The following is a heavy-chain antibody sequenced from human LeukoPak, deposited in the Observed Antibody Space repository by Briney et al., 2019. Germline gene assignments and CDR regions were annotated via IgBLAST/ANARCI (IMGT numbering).Heavy chain of an antibody. Sequence: PSETLSLTCTVSGGSISSYYWSWIRQPPGKGLEWIGYIYYSGSTNYNPSLKSRVTISVDTSKNQFSLKLSSVTAADTAVYYCARDSDEAVAGFDYWGQGTLVTVSS. CDR2: IYYSGST. V-gene: IGHV4-59*01. J-gene: IGHJ4*02. D-gene: IGHD6-19*01. CDR1: GGSISSYY. CDR3: ARDSDEAVAGFDY.